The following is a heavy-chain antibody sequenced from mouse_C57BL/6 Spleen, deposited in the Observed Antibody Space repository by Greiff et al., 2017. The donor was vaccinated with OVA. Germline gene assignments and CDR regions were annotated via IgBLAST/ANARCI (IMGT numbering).Heavy chain of an antibody. V-gene: IGHV1-62-2*01. Sequence: VMLVESGAELVKPGASVKLSCKASGYTFTEYTIHWVKQRSGQGLEWIGWFYPGSGSIKYNEKFKDKATLTADKSSSTVYMELSRLTSEDSAVYFCARHERGYGKGETWFAYWGQGTLVTVSA. CDR1: GYTFTEYT. CDR3: ARHERGYGKGETWFAY. D-gene: IGHD2-1*01. CDR2: FYPGSGSI. J-gene: IGHJ3*01.